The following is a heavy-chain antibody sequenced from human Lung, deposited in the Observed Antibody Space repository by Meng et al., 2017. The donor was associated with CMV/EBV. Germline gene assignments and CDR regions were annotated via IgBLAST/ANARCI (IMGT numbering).Heavy chain of an antibody. D-gene: IGHD3-22*01. J-gene: IGHJ4*02. CDR1: GFSLSSYW. CDR3: ARGYYYDSKVEHY. Sequence: GESLKIPCVASGFSLSSYWMTWVRQAPGKGLEWVANIKQDGSEKYYVDSVKGRFTISRDNAKNSLYLQMNSLRAEDTAVYYCARGYYYDSKVEHYWGQGTLVTVSS. CDR2: IKQDGSEK. V-gene: IGHV3-7*01.